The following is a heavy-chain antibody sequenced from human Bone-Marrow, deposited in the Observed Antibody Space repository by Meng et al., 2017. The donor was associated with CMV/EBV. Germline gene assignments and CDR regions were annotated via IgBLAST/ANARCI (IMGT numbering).Heavy chain of an antibody. Sequence: ASVKVSCKASGYTFTTYDINWVRQATGQGLEWMGWMNPNSGNTGYAQKFQGRVTMTRNTSINTAYMELSSLRSEDTAMYYCARARGYYGSGSYYPHFDYWGQGTLVTVSS. D-gene: IGHD3-10*01. J-gene: IGHJ4*02. V-gene: IGHV1-8*01. CDR2: MNPNSGNT. CDR1: GYTFTTYD. CDR3: ARARGYYGSGSYYPHFDY.